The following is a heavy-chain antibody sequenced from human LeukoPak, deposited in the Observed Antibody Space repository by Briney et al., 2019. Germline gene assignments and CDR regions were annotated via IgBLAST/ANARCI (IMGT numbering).Heavy chain of an antibody. J-gene: IGHJ5*02. D-gene: IGHD3-9*01. V-gene: IGHV1-2*02. Sequence: ASVKVSCKASGYTFTGYYMHWVRQAPGQGLEWMGWINPNSGGTNYAQKFQGRVTTTRDTSISTAYMELSRLRSDDTAVYYCASQDYDILNGYRNWFDPWGQGTLVTVSS. CDR2: INPNSGGT. CDR3: ASQDYDILNGYRNWFDP. CDR1: GYTFTGYY.